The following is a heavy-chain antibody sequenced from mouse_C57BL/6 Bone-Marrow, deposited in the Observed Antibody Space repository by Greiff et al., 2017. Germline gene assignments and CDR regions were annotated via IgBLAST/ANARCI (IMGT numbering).Heavy chain of an antibody. D-gene: IGHD2-5*01. CDR1: GYTFTSYG. V-gene: IGHV1-58*01. J-gene: IGHJ4*01. CDR2: IYIGNGYT. CDR3: ATYSNFYYYAMDY. Sequence: EVQGVESGAELVRPGSSVKMSCKTSGYTFTSYGINWVKQRPGQGLEWIGYIYIGNGYTEYNEKFKGKATLTSDTSSSTAYMQLSSLTSEDSAIYFCATYSNFYYYAMDYWGQGTSVTVSS.